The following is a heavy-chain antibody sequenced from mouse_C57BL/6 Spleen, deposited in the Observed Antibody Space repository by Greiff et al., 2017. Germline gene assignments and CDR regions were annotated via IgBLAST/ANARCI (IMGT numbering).Heavy chain of an antibody. CDR3: ADWDYGSREGFAD. CDR1: GYTFTSYT. V-gene: IGHV1-4*01. Sequence: VQLQQSGADLVRPGASVKMSCTASGYTFTSYTMHWVKQRPGQGLEWVGYINPSSGYTKYDQKFKDKDTLTADKSSSTAYMQLSSLTSEDSAVYYCADWDYGSREGFADWGQGALVSVDA. D-gene: IGHD1-1*01. J-gene: IGHJ3*01. CDR2: INPSSGYT.